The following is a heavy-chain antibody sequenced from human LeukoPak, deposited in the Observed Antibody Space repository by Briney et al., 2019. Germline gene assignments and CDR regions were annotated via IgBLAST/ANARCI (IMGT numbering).Heavy chain of an antibody. V-gene: IGHV3-15*01. Sequence: GSLRLSCATPGITFSNAWMTWVRQAPRKGLEWVGRFKSKADGGTKDYAAPVKGRFTISRDDSKNTLYLQMNSLKTEDTAVYYCTSGLRVAAAASVGTPPSRASAYYWGQGTLVTVSS. CDR1: GITFSNAW. CDR3: TSGLRVAAAASVGTPPSRASAYY. J-gene: IGHJ4*02. CDR2: FKSKADGGTK. D-gene: IGHD6-13*01.